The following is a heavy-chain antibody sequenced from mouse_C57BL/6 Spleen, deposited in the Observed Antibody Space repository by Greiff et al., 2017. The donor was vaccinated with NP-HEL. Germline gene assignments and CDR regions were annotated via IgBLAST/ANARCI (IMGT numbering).Heavy chain of an antibody. D-gene: IGHD2-1*01. J-gene: IGHJ2*01. CDR2: IYPGSGST. CDR1: GYTFTSYW. V-gene: IGHV1-55*01. CDR3: ARGGNYVVYYFDY. Sequence: QVQLQQPGAELVKPGASVKMSCKASGYTFTSYWITWVKQRPGQGLEWIGDIYPGSGSTNYNEKFKSKATLTVDTSSSTAYMQLSSLTSEDSAVYYCARGGNYVVYYFDYWGQGTTLTVST.